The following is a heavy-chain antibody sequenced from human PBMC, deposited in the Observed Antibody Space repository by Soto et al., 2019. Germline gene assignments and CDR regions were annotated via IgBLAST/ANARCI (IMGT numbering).Heavy chain of an antibody. J-gene: IGHJ4*02. Sequence: EVQLLESGGGLVQPGGSLRLSCAASRFTFSTFAMSWVHQAPGKGLEWVAAISGGGANTYYADSVKGRFTISRDNSKNTLYLQMDSLRAEDTAIYFCAKDSYSDFWSGHYYYFDFWGQGTLVTVSS. CDR3: AKDSYSDFWSGHYYYFDF. D-gene: IGHD3-3*01. CDR1: RFTFSTFA. V-gene: IGHV3-23*01. CDR2: ISGGGANT.